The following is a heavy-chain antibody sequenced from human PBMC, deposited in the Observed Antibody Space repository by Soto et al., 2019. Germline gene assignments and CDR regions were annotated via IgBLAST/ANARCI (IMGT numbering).Heavy chain of an antibody. D-gene: IGHD4-17*01. J-gene: IGHJ4*02. V-gene: IGHV1-46*01. Sequence: ASVKVSCKASGYPFTTYYLHWVRQAPGQGLEWMGIVYVTGTGTRSAQKFQGRVTITADESTSTAYMELSSLRSEDTAVYYCARCAPGDHGGYGYFDYWGQGTLVTVSS. CDR1: GYPFTTYY. CDR3: ARCAPGDHGGYGYFDY. CDR2: VYVTGTGT.